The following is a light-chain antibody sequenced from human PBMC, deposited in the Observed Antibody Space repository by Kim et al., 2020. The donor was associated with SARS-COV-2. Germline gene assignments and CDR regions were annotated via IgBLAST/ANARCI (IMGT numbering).Light chain of an antibody. CDR1: QDISNS. J-gene: IGKJ4*01. CDR3: QQHYIYPLT. Sequence: ASTGDRVTITCRASQDISNSLAWYQQKPGKAPELLIYDAFTLQSGVSPRFSGSRSGTDFTLTISSLQSEDFATYYCQQHYIYPLTFGGGTKVAIK. V-gene: IGKV1-8*01. CDR2: DAF.